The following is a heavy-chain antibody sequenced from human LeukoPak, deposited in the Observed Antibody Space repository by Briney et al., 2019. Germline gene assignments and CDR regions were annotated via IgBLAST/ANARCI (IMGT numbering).Heavy chain of an antibody. CDR2: ISGSGGST. CDR1: GFTFSSYA. D-gene: IGHD3-16*01. J-gene: IGHJ6*02. V-gene: IGHV3-23*01. Sequence: PGGSLRLSCAASGFTFSSYAMSWVRQAPGKGLEWVSVISGSGGSTYSTDSVKGRFTISRDNAKNSLYLQMNSLRAEDTAVYYCARHVSGVYGMDVWGQGTTVTVSS. CDR3: ARHVSGVYGMDV.